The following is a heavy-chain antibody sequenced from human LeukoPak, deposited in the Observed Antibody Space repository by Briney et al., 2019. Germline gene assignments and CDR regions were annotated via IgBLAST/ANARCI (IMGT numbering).Heavy chain of an antibody. CDR3: ASSRYDSSGYYGIIGY. D-gene: IGHD3-22*01. Sequence: PGGSLRLSCAASGFTFSSYSMNWVRQAPGKELEWVSSISRSSSYEYYADSVKGRFTISRDNAKNSLYLQMNSLRAEDTAVYYCASSRYDSSGYYGIIGYWGQGTLVTVSS. V-gene: IGHV3-21*01. CDR1: GFTFSSYS. J-gene: IGHJ4*02. CDR2: ISRSSSYE.